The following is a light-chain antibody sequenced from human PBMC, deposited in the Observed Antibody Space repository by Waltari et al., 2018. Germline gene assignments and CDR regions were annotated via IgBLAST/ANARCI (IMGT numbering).Light chain of an antibody. Sequence: QSALTQPASVSGSPGQSITISCTGTSSDVGNYNLFSWYQQYPGKAPNVMLYDDNRRPSGVSDRFSGSKSGNTASLTIAGVQAEDEADYYCCSYAGSYTWVFGGGTKLTVL. CDR1: SSDVGNYNL. V-gene: IGLV2-23*01. J-gene: IGLJ3*02. CDR3: CSYAGSYTWV. CDR2: DDN.